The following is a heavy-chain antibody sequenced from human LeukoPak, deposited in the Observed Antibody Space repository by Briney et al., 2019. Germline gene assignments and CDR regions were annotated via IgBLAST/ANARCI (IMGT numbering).Heavy chain of an antibody. CDR3: ARGGHYSDSGGYYHDDFDI. Sequence: GGSLRLSCAASGFTFSSYWMTWVRQAPGKGLEWVANIKEGGSDKYYVDSVKGRFTISRDNAKNSLYLQMNSLRAEDTAVYYCARGGHYSDSGGYYHDDFDIWGRGTVVTVSS. J-gene: IGHJ3*02. CDR1: GFTFSSYW. CDR2: IKEGGSDK. V-gene: IGHV3-7*04. D-gene: IGHD3-22*01.